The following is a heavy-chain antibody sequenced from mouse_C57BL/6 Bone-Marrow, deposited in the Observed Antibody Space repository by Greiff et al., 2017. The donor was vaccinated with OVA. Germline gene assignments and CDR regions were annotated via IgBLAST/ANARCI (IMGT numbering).Heavy chain of an antibody. Sequence: QVQLQQPGAELVKPGASVKLSCKASGYTFTSYWMHWVKQRPGQGLEWIGMIHPNSGSTNYNEKFKSKATLTVDTSSSTAYMQLSSLTSEDSAVYYCARCGGAWFAYWGQGTLVTVSA. V-gene: IGHV1-64*01. J-gene: IGHJ3*01. CDR2: IHPNSGST. CDR1: GYTFTSYW. CDR3: ARCGGAWFAY.